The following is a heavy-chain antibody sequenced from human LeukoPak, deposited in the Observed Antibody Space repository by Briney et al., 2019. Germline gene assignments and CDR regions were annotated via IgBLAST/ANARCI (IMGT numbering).Heavy chain of an antibody. CDR1: GGSISGYY. Sequence: SETLSLTCTVSGGSISGYYWSWIRQPPEKGLEWIGYMYYSGTINYNPSLKSRVTISVDTSKNQFSLKLSSVTPADTAMYYCARACATDYFDYWGQGTLVTVSS. CDR3: ARACATDYFDY. J-gene: IGHJ4*02. CDR2: MYYSGTI. V-gene: IGHV4-59*01.